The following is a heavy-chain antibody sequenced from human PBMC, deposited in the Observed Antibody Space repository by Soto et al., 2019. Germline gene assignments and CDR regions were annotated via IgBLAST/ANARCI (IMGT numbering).Heavy chain of an antibody. CDR3: ARNLVTTIFGVVPYYFDY. D-gene: IGHD3-3*01. Sequence: EVQLVESGGGLVQPGGSLRLSCAASGFTVSSNYMSWVRQAPGKGLEWVSVIYSGGSTYYADSVKARFTISRDNSKNTLYLQMNSLRAEDTAVYYCARNLVTTIFGVVPYYFDYWGQGTLVTVSS. J-gene: IGHJ4*02. CDR2: IYSGGST. V-gene: IGHV3-66*01. CDR1: GFTVSSNY.